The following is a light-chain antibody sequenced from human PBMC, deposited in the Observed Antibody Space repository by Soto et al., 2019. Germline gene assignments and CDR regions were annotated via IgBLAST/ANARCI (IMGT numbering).Light chain of an antibody. CDR2: AAS. CDR1: QGISNS. Sequence: DIQMTQSPSSLSASVGDRVTITCRASQGISNSLAWYQQRPGKVPRLLIYAASTLQSGVPSRFSGSGSGTYFTLTISSLQPEDVVTYYCQNYNSDPKTFGQGTKVEIK. CDR3: QNYNSDPKT. V-gene: IGKV1-27*01. J-gene: IGKJ1*01.